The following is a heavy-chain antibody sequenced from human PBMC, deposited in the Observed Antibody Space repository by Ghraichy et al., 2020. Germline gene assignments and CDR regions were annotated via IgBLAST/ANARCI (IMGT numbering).Heavy chain of an antibody. V-gene: IGHV3-30*04. CDR1: GFTLNDYT. J-gene: IGHJ4*02. Sequence: GESLNISCVASGFTLNDYTMHWVRQAPGKGLEWVALISYSGKNEHYADSVRGRFTISRDITKNTLYLQMDSLRPEDTAVYYCARVDYESRGNFDFWGQGTLGTVSS. D-gene: IGHD3-22*01. CDR2: ISYSGKNE. CDR3: ARVDYESRGNFDF.